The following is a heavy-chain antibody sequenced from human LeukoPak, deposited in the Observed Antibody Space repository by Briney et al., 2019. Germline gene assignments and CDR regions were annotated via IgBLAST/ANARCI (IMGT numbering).Heavy chain of an antibody. D-gene: IGHD4-17*01. CDR1: GFTFSSYS. V-gene: IGHV3-73*01. CDR2: IRSKANSYAT. Sequence: GGSLRLSYAASGFTFSSYSMNWVRQASGKGLEWVGRIRSKANSYATAYASSVKGRFTISRDDSKNTAYLQMNSLKTEETAVYYCTRLGVTTRDWGQGTLVTVSS. J-gene: IGHJ4*02. CDR3: TRLGVTTRD.